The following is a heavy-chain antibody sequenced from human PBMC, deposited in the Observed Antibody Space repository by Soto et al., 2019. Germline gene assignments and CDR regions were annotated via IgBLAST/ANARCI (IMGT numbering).Heavy chain of an antibody. D-gene: IGHD3-22*01. CDR3: ARGWGYFDSSGFPYLYAMDV. Sequence: GGSLRLSCAASGFTFSTYWMSWVRQAPGKGLEWVANIKEDGSEKYYVDSVEGRFTIPRDNAKTSLYLQMTSLRAEDTALYYCARGWGYFDSSGFPYLYAMDVWGQGTTVTVSS. CDR2: IKEDGSEK. V-gene: IGHV3-7*01. J-gene: IGHJ6*02. CDR1: GFTFSTYW.